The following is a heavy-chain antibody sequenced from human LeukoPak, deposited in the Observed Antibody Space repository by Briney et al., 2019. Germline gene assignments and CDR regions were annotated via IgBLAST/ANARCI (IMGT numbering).Heavy chain of an antibody. J-gene: IGHJ4*02. CDR1: GGSISSYY. CDR2: IYTSGST. Sequence: SETLSLTCTVSGGSISSYYWSWIRQPAGKGLEWIGRIYTSGSTNYNPSLKSRVTMSVDTSKNQFSLKLSSVTAADTAVYYCARDNFREPGHFFDYWGQGTLVTVSS. V-gene: IGHV4-4*07. CDR3: ARDNFREPGHFFDY. D-gene: IGHD3-10*01.